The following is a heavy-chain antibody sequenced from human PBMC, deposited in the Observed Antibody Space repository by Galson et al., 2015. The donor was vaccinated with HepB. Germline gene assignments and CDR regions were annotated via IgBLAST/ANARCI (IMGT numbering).Heavy chain of an antibody. Sequence: SLRLSCAASGFTFSSYWMHWVRQAPGKGLVWVSRINSDGSSTSYADSVKGRFTISRDNAKNTLYLQMNSLRAEDTAVYYCAGDTYYYDSSGYYSALDYWGQGTLVTVSS. CDR1: GFTFSSYW. D-gene: IGHD3-22*01. J-gene: IGHJ4*02. V-gene: IGHV3-74*01. CDR3: AGDTYYYDSSGYYSALDY. CDR2: INSDGSST.